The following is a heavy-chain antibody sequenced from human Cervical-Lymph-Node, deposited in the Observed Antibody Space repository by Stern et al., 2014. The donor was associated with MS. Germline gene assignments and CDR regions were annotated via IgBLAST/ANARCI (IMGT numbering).Heavy chain of an antibody. CDR3: ARTLTTEPLNDWYIDI. Sequence: QVQLQESGPGLVKPSQTLSLTCAVSGVSFSSVGNYWSWIRQHPGKGLEWIGGTYYRGGTYSNPSLKSRVTISIDTSKNEFSLKLTSVTAADTAVYYCARTLTTEPLNDWYIDIWGRGTLVAVSS. D-gene: IGHD1-14*01. J-gene: IGHJ2*01. CDR1: GVSFSSVGNY. V-gene: IGHV4-31*11. CDR2: TYYRGGT.